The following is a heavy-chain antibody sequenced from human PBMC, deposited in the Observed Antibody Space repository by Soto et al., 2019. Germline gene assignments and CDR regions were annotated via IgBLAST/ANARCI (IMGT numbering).Heavy chain of an antibody. V-gene: IGHV4-39*07. J-gene: IGHJ4*02. Sequence: SETLSLTCTVSGGSISSSSYYWGWIRQPPGKGLEWIGEINHSGSTNYNPSPKSRVTISVDTSKNQFSLKLTSVTAADTAVYYCARDKITGLFDYWGQGTLVTVSS. CDR2: INHSGST. D-gene: IGHD2-8*02. CDR1: GGSISSSSYY. CDR3: ARDKITGLFDY.